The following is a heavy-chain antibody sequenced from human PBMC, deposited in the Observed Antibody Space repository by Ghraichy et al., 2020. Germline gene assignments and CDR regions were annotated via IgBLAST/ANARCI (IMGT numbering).Heavy chain of an antibody. V-gene: IGHV3-23*01. D-gene: IGHD3-22*01. CDR3: ATRKVVVVPPDY. CDR2: ISYTSDKT. CDR1: GFTFRDYM. J-gene: IGHJ4*02. Sequence: GGSLRLSCEASGFTFRDYMMSWVRQAPGKGLEWVSAISYTSDKTYYADSVKGRFTISRDNSRNTLYLQMNNLRADDTAVYYFATRKVVVVPPDYWGQGTLVTVSS.